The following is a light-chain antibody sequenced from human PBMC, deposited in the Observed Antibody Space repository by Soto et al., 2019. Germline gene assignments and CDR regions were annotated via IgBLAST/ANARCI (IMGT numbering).Light chain of an antibody. CDR2: DVS. V-gene: IGLV2-11*01. CDR1: SSDVGGYNY. CDR3: CSYAGSYTFYV. Sequence: QSALTLPRSVSGSPGQSVTISCTGTSSDVGGYNYVSWYQQHPGKAPKLMIYDVSKRPSGVPDRFSGSKSGNTASLTISGLQAEDEADCYCCSYAGSYTFYVFGTGTKVTVL. J-gene: IGLJ1*01.